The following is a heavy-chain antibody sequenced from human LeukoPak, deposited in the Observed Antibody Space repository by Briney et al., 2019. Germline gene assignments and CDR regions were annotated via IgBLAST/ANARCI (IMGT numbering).Heavy chain of an antibody. V-gene: IGHV1-18*01. D-gene: IGHD3-22*01. Sequence: ASVKVSCKASGCTFTSYGISWVRQAPGQGLEWMGWISAYNGNTNYAQKLQGRVTMTTDTSTSTAYMELRSLRSDDTAVYYCARGYYDSSGYYDLDYWGQGTLVTVSS. CDR1: GCTFTSYG. J-gene: IGHJ4*02. CDR3: ARGYYDSSGYYDLDY. CDR2: ISAYNGNT.